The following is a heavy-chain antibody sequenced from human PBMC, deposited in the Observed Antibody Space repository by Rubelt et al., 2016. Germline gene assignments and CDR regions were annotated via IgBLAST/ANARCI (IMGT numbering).Heavy chain of an antibody. D-gene: IGHD6-6*01. V-gene: IGHV4-38-2*02. J-gene: IGHJ4*02. CDR2: INHSGST. CDR1: GYSISSGYY. Sequence: QVQLQESGPGLVKPSETLSLTCTVSGYSISSGYYWGWIRQPPGKGLEWIGCINHSGSTYHNPSLKGRVTMSVDTSKNLFSRRLGSVTAADTAVYYCARLIARYSTSSPVDCWGQGTLVTVSS. CDR3: ARLIARYSTSSPVDC.